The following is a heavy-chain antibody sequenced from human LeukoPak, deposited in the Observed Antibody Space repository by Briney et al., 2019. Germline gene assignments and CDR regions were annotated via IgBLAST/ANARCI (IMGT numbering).Heavy chain of an antibody. CDR1: GFTFSSYS. CDR2: ISSSSSYI. D-gene: IGHD6-19*01. Sequence: PAGSLRLSCAASGFTFSSYSMNWIRQAPGKGLEWVSSISSSSSYIYYAESVKGRFTISRDNAKNSLYLQMNSLRAEDTAVYYCARNTVAVAGLVDYWGQGTLVTVSS. J-gene: IGHJ4*02. CDR3: ARNTVAVAGLVDY. V-gene: IGHV3-21*01.